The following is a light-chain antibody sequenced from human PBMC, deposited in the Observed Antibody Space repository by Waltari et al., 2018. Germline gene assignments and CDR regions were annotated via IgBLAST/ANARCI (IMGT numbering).Light chain of an antibody. CDR2: DAS. CDR3: QQRVNWPIT. Sequence: EIVLTHSPATLSLSPGERATLSCRASQSVSRYLVWYQQKPGQAPKLLIYDASNRATGIPARFSGSGSGTDYTLTISSLEAEDFAVYYCQQRVNWPITFGGGTKVEIK. V-gene: IGKV3-11*01. CDR1: QSVSRY. J-gene: IGKJ4*01.